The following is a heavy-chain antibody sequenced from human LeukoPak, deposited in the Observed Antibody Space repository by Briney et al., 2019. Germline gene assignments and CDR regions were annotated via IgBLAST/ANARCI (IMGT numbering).Heavy chain of an antibody. J-gene: IGHJ3*02. D-gene: IGHD2-2*01. V-gene: IGHV3-48*01. CDR1: GFTFSSYS. Sequence: PGGSLRLSCAASGFTFSSYSMNWVRQAPGKGREGISYFSTSSGTISYADSVKGRFTISRDNAKNSLYLQMNSLRAEDTAVYYCARDSMYAFDIWGQGTVVTVSS. CDR2: FSTSSGTI. CDR3: ARDSMYAFDI.